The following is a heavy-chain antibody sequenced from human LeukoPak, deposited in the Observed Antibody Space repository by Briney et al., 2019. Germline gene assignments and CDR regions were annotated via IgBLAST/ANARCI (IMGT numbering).Heavy chain of an antibody. V-gene: IGHV3-48*01. CDR3: ASRSGSYYFFDY. D-gene: IGHD1-26*01. CDR2: INSGSSAI. J-gene: IGHJ4*02. Sequence: GGSLRLSCAASGFTFSSYSMNWVRQAPGKGLDWVSSINSGSSAIYYADSVRGRFTISRDNAKNSLYLQMNSLRAEDTAVYYCASRSGSYYFFDYWGQGTLVTVSS. CDR1: GFTFSSYS.